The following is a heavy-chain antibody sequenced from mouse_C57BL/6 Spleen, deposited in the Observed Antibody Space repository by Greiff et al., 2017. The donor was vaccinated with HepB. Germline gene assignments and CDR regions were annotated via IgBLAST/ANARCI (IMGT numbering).Heavy chain of an antibody. Sequence: VQLQQSGPELVKPGASVKMSCKASGYTFTDYNMHWVKQSHGKSLEWIGYINPNNGGTSYNQKFKGKATLTVNKSSSTAYMELRSLTSEDSAVYYCAREWLSGKLRFAYWGQGTLVTVSA. CDR2: INPNNGGT. CDR1: GYTFTDYN. V-gene: IGHV1-22*01. D-gene: IGHD1-3*01. CDR3: AREWLSGKLRFAY. J-gene: IGHJ3*01.